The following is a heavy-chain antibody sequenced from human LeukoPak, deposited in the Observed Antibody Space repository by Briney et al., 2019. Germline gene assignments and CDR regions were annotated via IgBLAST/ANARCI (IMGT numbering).Heavy chain of an antibody. CDR3: AKEDSIVPIGS. CDR2: ISGSGDST. Sequence: GGSLRLSCAASGFTFSTYAMNWVRQAPGKGLEWVSAISGSGDSTYYADSVNGRFTISRDNSKNTLYLQMNSLRAEDTAVYYCAKEDSIVPIGSWGQGTLVTVSS. J-gene: IGHJ5*02. D-gene: IGHD2-2*01. CDR1: GFTFSTYA. V-gene: IGHV3-23*01.